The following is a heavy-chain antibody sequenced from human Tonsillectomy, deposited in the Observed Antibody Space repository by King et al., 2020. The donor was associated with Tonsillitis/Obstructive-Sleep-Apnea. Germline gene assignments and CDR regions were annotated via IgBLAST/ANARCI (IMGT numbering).Heavy chain of an antibody. D-gene: IGHD2-21*01. Sequence: VQLVESGGGLVKPGGSLRLSCPASGFTFSSYSMNWVRQAPGKGLEWVSSISSSSSYIYYADSVKGRFTISRDNAKNSLYLQMNSLRAEDTAVYYCAAPYPCGGDCYLDYWGQGTLVTVSS. J-gene: IGHJ4*02. V-gene: IGHV3-21*01. CDR3: AAPYPCGGDCYLDY. CDR1: GFTFSSYS. CDR2: ISSSSSYI.